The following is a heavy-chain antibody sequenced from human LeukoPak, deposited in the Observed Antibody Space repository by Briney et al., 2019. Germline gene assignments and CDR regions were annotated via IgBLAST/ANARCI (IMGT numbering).Heavy chain of an antibody. D-gene: IGHD5-18*01. CDR1: GYTFTSYD. V-gene: IGHV1-8*01. J-gene: IGHJ4*02. Sequence: ASVTVSCKASGYTFTSYDINWVRQAAGRGLEWMGWMNPNSGNTGYAQKLQGRVTMTRNTSISTAYMELSSLRSEDTAVYYCARGLGNNYGNFDYWGQGTLVTVSS. CDR3: ARGLGNNYGNFDY. CDR2: MNPNSGNT.